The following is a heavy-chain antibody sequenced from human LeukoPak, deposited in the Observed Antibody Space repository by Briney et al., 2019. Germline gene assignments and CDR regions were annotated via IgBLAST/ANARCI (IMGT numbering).Heavy chain of an antibody. CDR2: MNPNSGNT. D-gene: IGHD6-6*01. Sequence: ASVKVSCKASGYTFTTYDINWVRQATGQGLEWMGWMNPNSGNTNYAQKLQGRVTMTTDTSTSAAYMELRSLRSNDTAVYYCARFIAARPYYFDYWGQGTLVTVSS. V-gene: IGHV1-18*01. J-gene: IGHJ4*02. CDR1: GYTFTTYD. CDR3: ARFIAARPYYFDY.